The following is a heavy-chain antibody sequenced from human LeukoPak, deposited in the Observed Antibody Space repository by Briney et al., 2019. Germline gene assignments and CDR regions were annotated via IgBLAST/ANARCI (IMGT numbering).Heavy chain of an antibody. J-gene: IGHJ3*02. CDR1: GFTFSSYS. Sequence: SGGSLRLSCAASGFTFSSYSMNWVSQAPGKGLEWVSFISSSSSYIYYADSVKGRFTISRDNAKNSLYLQMNSLRAEDTAVYYCARGGGKSFAFDIWGQGTMVTVSS. D-gene: IGHD4-23*01. CDR3: ARGGGKSFAFDI. CDR2: ISSSSSYI. V-gene: IGHV3-21*01.